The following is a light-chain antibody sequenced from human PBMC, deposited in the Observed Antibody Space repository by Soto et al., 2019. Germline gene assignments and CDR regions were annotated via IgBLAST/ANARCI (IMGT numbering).Light chain of an antibody. CDR1: QSIGNW. CDR3: QQYNSYV. Sequence: DVPMTQTPSSLSASVGDRVILLCRASQSIGNWLAWYQQKPGKAPKLLIYKASSLESGVPTRFSGSGSGTDFTLTISSLQPEDFATYYCQQYNSYVFGPGTKVDI. J-gene: IGKJ3*01. CDR2: KAS. V-gene: IGKV1-5*03.